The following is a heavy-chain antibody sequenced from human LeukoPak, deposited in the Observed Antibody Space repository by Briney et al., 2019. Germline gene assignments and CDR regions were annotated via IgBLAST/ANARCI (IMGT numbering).Heavy chain of an antibody. D-gene: IGHD5-24*01. Sequence: PSETLSLTCTVSVGSISSYYWSWIRQPPGKGLEWIGYIYYSGSTNYNPSLKSRVTISVDTSKNQFSLKLGSVTAADTAVYYCARDVDGYNALDYWGQGTLVTVSS. V-gene: IGHV4-59*01. CDR1: VGSISSYY. CDR3: ARDVDGYNALDY. CDR2: IYYSGST. J-gene: IGHJ4*02.